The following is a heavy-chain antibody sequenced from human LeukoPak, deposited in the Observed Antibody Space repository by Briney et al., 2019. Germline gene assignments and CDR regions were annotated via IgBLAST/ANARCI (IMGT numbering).Heavy chain of an antibody. J-gene: IGHJ4*02. Sequence: SETLSLTCTVSGGSLTSFYWSWIRQPAGKGLEWIGRIYSSGITNYNPSLKSRVTMSVVSSNSQFSLKLTSVTAADTAVYYCARDARGAGEPGYWGQGTLVTVSS. CDR1: GGSLTSFY. V-gene: IGHV4-4*07. D-gene: IGHD1-14*01. CDR3: ARDARGAGEPGY. CDR2: IYSSGIT.